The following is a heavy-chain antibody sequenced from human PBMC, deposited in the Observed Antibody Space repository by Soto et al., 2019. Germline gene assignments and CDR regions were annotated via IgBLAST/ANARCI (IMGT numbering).Heavy chain of an antibody. J-gene: IGHJ6*03. Sequence: QVQLQESGPGLVKPSQTLSLTCTVSGGSISSGGYYWSWIRQHPGKGLEWIGYIYYSGSTYYNPSLKSRVTISGDTSKNQFSLKLSSVTAADTAVYYCARLAEAATTHYYYYYYMDVWGKGTTVTVSS. D-gene: IGHD2-15*01. CDR3: ARLAEAATTHYYYYYYMDV. CDR2: IYYSGST. V-gene: IGHV4-31*03. CDR1: GGSISSGGYY.